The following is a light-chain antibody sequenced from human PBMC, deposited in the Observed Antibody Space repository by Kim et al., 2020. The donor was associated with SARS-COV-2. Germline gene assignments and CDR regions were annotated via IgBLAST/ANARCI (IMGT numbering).Light chain of an antibody. J-gene: IGLJ2*01. CDR3: MIWPRNAVL. CDR2: YFSDSDK. V-gene: IGLV5-37*01. CDR1: RDTKVGDHN. Sequence: TLPRDTKVGDHNVYWFQQKPGSPPRYLLYYFSDSDKGQGSGVPSRFSGSKDASANTGILLISGLQSEDEADYYCMIWPRNAVLFGGGTQLTVL.